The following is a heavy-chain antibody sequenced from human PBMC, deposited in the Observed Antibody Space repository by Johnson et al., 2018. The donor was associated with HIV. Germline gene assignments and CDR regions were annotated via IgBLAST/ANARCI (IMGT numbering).Heavy chain of an antibody. D-gene: IGHD1-26*01. Sequence: QVQLVESGGGVVQPGRSLRLSCAASGFTFSSHGMHWVRQAPGKGLEWVAVIWYDGSTKYYADSVKGRFTISRDNAKNSLYLQMNSLRAEDTALYYCARDRTGGSYPRAFDIWGQGTMVTVSS. CDR2: IWYDGSTK. J-gene: IGHJ3*02. V-gene: IGHV3-33*01. CDR3: ARDRTGGSYPRAFDI. CDR1: GFTFSSHG.